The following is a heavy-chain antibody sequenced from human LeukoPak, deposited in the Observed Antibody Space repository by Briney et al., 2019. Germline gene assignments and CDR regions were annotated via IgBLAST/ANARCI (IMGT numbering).Heavy chain of an antibody. CDR2: INTNTGNP. V-gene: IGHV7-4-1*02. CDR3: ARGLRYGDYVPWGY. J-gene: IGHJ4*02. D-gene: IGHD4-17*01. Sequence: GASVKLACKASGGTVSSYAIRWVPQATGPALALMACINTNTGNPTYAQGFTGRFVFSLDTSVSTAYLQISSLKAEDTAVYYCARGLRYGDYVPWGYWGQGTLVTVSS. CDR1: GGTVSSYA.